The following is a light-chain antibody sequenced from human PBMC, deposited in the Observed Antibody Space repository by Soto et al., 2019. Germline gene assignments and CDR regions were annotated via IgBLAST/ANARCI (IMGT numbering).Light chain of an antibody. J-gene: IGKJ1*01. Sequence: EVVLTQSPDTLSLSPGERATLSCRASQSIRSDLGWYQQQPGQAPRLLIYHTSNRATGIPARFSGSGSGTDFTLTISSLEPEDFAVYYCQQSIDWPLTYGQGTKAEIK. V-gene: IGKV3-11*01. CDR1: QSIRSD. CDR3: QQSIDWPLT. CDR2: HTS.